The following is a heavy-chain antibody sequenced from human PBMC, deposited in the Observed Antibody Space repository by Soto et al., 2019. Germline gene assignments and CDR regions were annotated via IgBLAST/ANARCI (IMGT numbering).Heavy chain of an antibody. CDR3: ARDGGAAALATYGMDV. J-gene: IGHJ6*02. V-gene: IGHV1-2*04. CDR2: INPNSGGT. Sequence: QVQLVQSGAEVKKPGASVKVSCKASGYSFTGYFMHWVRQAPGQGLEWMGWINPNSGGTNYAQKFQGWVTMTRDTSISTAYMELSRLSSDDTAVDYCARDGGAAALATYGMDVWGQGTTVTVSS. D-gene: IGHD6-13*01. CDR1: GYSFTGYF.